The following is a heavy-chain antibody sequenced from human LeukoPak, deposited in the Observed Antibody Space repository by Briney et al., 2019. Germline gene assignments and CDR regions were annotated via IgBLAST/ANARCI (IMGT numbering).Heavy chain of an antibody. CDR1: GFTFSSYA. Sequence: PGGSLRLSCAAPGFTFSSYAMHWVRQAPGKGLEWVAVISYDGSNKYYADSVKGRFTISRDNSKNTLYLQMNSLRAEDTAVYYCARDLYGSGWYEVCDYWGQGTLVTVSS. J-gene: IGHJ4*02. V-gene: IGHV3-30-3*01. CDR3: ARDLYGSGWYEVCDY. CDR2: ISYDGSNK. D-gene: IGHD6-19*01.